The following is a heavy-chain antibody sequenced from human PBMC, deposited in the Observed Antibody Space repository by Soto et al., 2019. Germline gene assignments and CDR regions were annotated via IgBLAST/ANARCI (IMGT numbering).Heavy chain of an antibody. CDR2: IYYSGST. CDR3: ARDCRSLDYYDSSGYYSFYYYYGMDV. D-gene: IGHD3-22*01. V-gene: IGHV4-30-4*01. J-gene: IGHJ6*02. Sequence: SETLSLTCTVSGGSISSGDYYWSWIRQPPGKGLERIGYIYYSGSTYYNPSLKSRVTISVDTSKNQFSLKLSSVTAADTAVYYCARDCRSLDYYDSSGYYSFYYYYGMDVWGQGTTVTVSS. CDR1: GGSISSGDYY.